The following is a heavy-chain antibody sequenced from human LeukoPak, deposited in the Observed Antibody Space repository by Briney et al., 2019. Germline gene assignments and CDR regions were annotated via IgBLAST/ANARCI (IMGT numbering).Heavy chain of an antibody. J-gene: IGHJ4*02. CDR1: GFTFNNYG. CDR2: IRYDGSNT. Sequence: PGGSLRLSCAASGFTFNNYGMHWVRQVPGKGLEWLAFIRYDGSNTYYADSVKGRFTVSRDDSKNTLYLQMNSLRGDDTAVYYCAKDGTSYYYIYYWGQGTLVTVSS. V-gene: IGHV3-30*02. CDR3: AKDGTSYYYIYY. D-gene: IGHD2/OR15-2a*01.